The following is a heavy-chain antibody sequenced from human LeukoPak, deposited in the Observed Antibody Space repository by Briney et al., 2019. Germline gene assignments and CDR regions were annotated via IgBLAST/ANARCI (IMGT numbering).Heavy chain of an antibody. V-gene: IGHV3-7*04. Sequence: GGSLRLSCAASGFTFSSYWMSWVRQAPGQGLEWVASINKDGREKRYSDSVKGRLTISRDNAKNSLFLQVNSLIADETAVYYCARGLLPTSSPAPAPFDYWGQASLLSVSS. CDR3: ARGLLPTSSPAPAPFDY. J-gene: IGHJ4*02. CDR2: INKDGREK. CDR1: GFTFSSYW. D-gene: IGHD2-2*01.